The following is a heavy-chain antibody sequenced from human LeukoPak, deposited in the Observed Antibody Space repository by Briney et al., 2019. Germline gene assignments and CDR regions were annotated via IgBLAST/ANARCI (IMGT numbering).Heavy chain of an antibody. V-gene: IGHV3-23*01. CDR3: AKASFHHAFDI. CDR2: ISGSGDST. J-gene: IGHJ3*02. CDR1: GFTFSSYA. D-gene: IGHD2/OR15-2a*01. Sequence: GGSLRLSCAASGFTFSSYAMHWVRQAPGKGLEWVSAISGSGDSTYYTDSVKGRFTFSRDNSKNTLYLEMNSLRVEDTAVYYCAKASFHHAFDIWGQGTMVTVSS.